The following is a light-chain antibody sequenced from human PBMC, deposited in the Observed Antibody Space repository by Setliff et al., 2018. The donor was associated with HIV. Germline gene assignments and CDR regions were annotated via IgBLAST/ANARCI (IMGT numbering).Light chain of an antibody. CDR3: SSYAITNTRP. Sequence: QSALTQPASVSGSPGQSITISCTGTSSDVGGYNYVSWYQQHPDKAPKLIIYEVTNRPSGVSNRFSGSKSGNTASLIISGLQAEDEADYYCSSYAITNTRPFGTGTKV. V-gene: IGLV2-14*01. J-gene: IGLJ1*01. CDR2: EVT. CDR1: SSDVGGYNY.